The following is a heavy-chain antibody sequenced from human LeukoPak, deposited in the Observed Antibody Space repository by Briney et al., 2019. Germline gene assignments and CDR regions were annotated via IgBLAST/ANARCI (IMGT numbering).Heavy chain of an antibody. D-gene: IGHD3-10*01. CDR3: ARDRWAYYYGSGSDSDVFDI. CDR1: GYTFTGYY. J-gene: IGHJ3*02. CDR2: INPNSGGT. Sequence: ASVKVSCKASGYTFTGYYMHWVRQAPGQGLEWMGWINPNSGGTNYAQKFQGRVTMTRDTSISTAYMELSSLRSEDTAAYYCARDRWAYYYGSGSDSDVFDIWGQGTMVTVSS. V-gene: IGHV1-2*02.